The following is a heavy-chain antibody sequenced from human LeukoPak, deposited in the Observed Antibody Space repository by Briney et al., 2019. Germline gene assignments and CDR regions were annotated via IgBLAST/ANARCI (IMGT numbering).Heavy chain of an antibody. V-gene: IGHV3-30*18. CDR3: AKDLGDGYNMGFDP. CDR2: ISYDGSNK. Sequence: GGSLRLSCAASGFTFSSYAMSWVRQAPGKGLEWVAVISYDGSNKYYADSVKGRFTISRDNSKNTLYLQMNSLRAEDTAVYYCAKDLGDGYNMGFDPWGQGTLVTVSS. CDR1: GFTFSSYA. D-gene: IGHD5-24*01. J-gene: IGHJ5*02.